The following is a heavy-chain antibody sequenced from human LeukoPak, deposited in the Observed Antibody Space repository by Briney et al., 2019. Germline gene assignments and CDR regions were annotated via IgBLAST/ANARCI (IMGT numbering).Heavy chain of an antibody. CDR2: INPSGGST. J-gene: IGHJ4*02. V-gene: IGHV1-46*01. D-gene: IGHD6-6*01. CDR3: ARDVEYSSSSYYFDY. CDR1: GYTFTSYY. Sequence: ASVKVSCKASGYTFTSYYMHWVRQAPGQGLEWMGIINPSGGSTSYAQKFQGRVTMTRDMSTSTVYVELSSLRSEDTAVYYCARDVEYSSSSYYFDYWGQGTLVTVSS.